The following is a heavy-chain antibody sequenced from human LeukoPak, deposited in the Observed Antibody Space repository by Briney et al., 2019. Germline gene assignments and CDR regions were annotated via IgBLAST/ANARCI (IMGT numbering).Heavy chain of an antibody. CDR1: GGSVSSGSYS. CDR2: NYYSGST. D-gene: IGHD1-1*01. J-gene: IGHJ4*02. V-gene: IGHV4-61*01. CDR3: ARDTGGGWNVD. Sequence: PSETLSLTCTVSGGSVSSGSYSWSWIRQPPGKGLEWSGYNYYSGSTNYNPSLKSRVTISVDTSKNQFSLKLSSVTAADTAVYYCARDTGGGWNVDWGQGTLVTVSS.